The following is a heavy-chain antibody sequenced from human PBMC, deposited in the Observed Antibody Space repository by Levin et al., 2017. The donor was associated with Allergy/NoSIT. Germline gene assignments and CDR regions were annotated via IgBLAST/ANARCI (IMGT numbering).Heavy chain of an antibody. D-gene: IGHD6-19*01. V-gene: IGHV1-46*02. J-gene: IGHJ4*02. CDR1: ADTFNTYY. CDR2: IYPRGGAT. Sequence: ASVKVSCKTSADTFNTYYFNWVRQAPGLGPEWMGIIYPRGGATNYAQTFRGRLTITRDTSTNTVYMELSSLRYEDTAVYFCAALSLAGTLDHWGQGSLVTVSS. CDR3: AALSLAGTLDH.